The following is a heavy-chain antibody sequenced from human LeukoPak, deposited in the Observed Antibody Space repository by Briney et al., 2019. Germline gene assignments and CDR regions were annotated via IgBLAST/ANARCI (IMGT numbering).Heavy chain of an antibody. CDR2: IYLSGST. CDR3: ARFKSGPGCSSASCTDFDY. D-gene: IGHD2-2*01. J-gene: IGHJ4*02. CDR1: GGSISGSY. Sequence: PSVTLSLTCTVSGGSISGSYWSWIRQPPGKGLEWIGYIYLSGSTNYNPSLKSRVTISVDTSKNQFSLKVRSVTAADTAVYYCARFKSGPGCSSASCTDFDYWGQGTLVTVSS. V-gene: IGHV4-4*09.